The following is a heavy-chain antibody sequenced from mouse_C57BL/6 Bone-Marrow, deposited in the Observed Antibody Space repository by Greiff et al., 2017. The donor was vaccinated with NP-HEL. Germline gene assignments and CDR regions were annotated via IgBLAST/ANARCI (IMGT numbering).Heavy chain of an antibody. CDR2: ISDGGSYT. V-gene: IGHV5-4*01. J-gene: IGHJ1*03. CDR1: GFTFSSYA. D-gene: IGHD3-3*01. Sequence: EVKLMESGGGLVKPGGSLKLSCAASGFTFSSYAMSWVRQTPEKRLEWVATISDGGSYTYYPDNVKGRFTISRDNAKNNLYLQMSHLKSEDTAMYYCARDRGFSGYFDVWGTGTTVTVSS. CDR3: ARDRGFSGYFDV.